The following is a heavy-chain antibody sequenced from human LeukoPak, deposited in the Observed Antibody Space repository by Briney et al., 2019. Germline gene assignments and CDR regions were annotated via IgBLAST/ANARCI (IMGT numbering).Heavy chain of an antibody. V-gene: IGHV3-23*01. Sequence: GGSLRLSCAASGFTFSSHAMSWVRQAPGKGLEWVSAISGSGGSTYYADSVKGRFTISRDNSKNTLYLQMNSLRAEDTAVYYCAKAAGRGYNYGDYFDYWGQGTLVTVSS. J-gene: IGHJ4*02. D-gene: IGHD5-18*01. CDR2: ISGSGGST. CDR3: AKAAGRGYNYGDYFDY. CDR1: GFTFSSHA.